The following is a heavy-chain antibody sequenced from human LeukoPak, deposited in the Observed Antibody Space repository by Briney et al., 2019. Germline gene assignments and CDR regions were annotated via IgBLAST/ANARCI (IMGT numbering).Heavy chain of an antibody. CDR2: IYSTGST. V-gene: IGHV4-4*07. Sequence: KPSATLSLTCTVSGGSISSYYWSWIRQPAGRGLEWIGRIYSTGSTNYNPSLKRRVTMSVDTSKNQFSLRLRSVTAADTAVYYCARQIASAGTAGFDFWGQGALVTVSS. CDR1: GGSISSYY. D-gene: IGHD6-13*01. J-gene: IGHJ4*02. CDR3: ARQIASAGTAGFDF.